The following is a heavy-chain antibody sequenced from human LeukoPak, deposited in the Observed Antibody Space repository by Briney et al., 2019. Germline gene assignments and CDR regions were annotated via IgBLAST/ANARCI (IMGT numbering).Heavy chain of an antibody. Sequence: GGSLRLSCAASGFTFSNTAMSWVRQTPGKGLEWVATMSAYNDRTHYADSVRGRFTVSRDNSKDTLSLQMNSLREDDTAVYYCAQELSDIFVVRTDSWGQGTLVTVSS. D-gene: IGHD3-9*01. CDR1: GFTFSNTA. CDR3: AQELSDIFVVRTDS. V-gene: IGHV3-23*01. J-gene: IGHJ4*02. CDR2: MSAYNDRT.